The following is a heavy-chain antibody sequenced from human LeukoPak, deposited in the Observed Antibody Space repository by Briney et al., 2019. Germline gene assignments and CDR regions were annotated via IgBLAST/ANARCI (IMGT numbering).Heavy chain of an antibody. J-gene: IGHJ4*02. CDR2: IIPIFRTA. D-gene: IGHD5-18*01. V-gene: IGHV1-69*13. CDR1: GGTFSNYE. Sequence: PLASVKVSCKASGGTFSNYEINWVRQAPGQGLEWMGGIIPIFRTANYAQKFQDRVTITADESTSTVYMELSSLRFEDTAVYYCARAHSTIWPPAPIDYWGQGTLVTVSS. CDR3: ARAHSTIWPPAPIDY.